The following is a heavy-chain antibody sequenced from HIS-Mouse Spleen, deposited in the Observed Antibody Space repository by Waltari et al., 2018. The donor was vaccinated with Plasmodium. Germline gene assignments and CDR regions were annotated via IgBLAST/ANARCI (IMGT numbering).Heavy chain of an antibody. CDR1: GGSFSGYY. V-gene: IGHV4-34*01. J-gene: IGHJ4*02. D-gene: IGHD3-10*01. CDR3: ASSGSGSYYY. Sequence: QVQLQQWGAGLLKPSETLSLTCAVYGGSFSGYYWSWIRQPPGKGLEWIGEINHSGSTNYNPSLKSRVTISVDKSKNQCSLKLSSVTAADTAVYYCASSGSGSYYYWGQGTLVTVSS. CDR2: INHSGST.